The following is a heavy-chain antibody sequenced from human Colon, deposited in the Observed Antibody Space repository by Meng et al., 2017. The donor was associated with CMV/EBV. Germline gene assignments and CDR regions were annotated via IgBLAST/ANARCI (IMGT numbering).Heavy chain of an antibody. CDR2: IYSGGST. CDR3: ARDSSSWYADY. CDR1: VFSVSSNY. J-gene: IGHJ4*02. V-gene: IGHV3-66*01. D-gene: IGHD6-13*01. Sequence: EVLRVESGGGLLLPGGSLRLYCAASVFSVSSNYMSGVRQAPGKGLEWVSVIYSGGSTYYDDSVKGRFTISRDNSKNTLYLQMNSLRAEDTAVYYCARDSSSWYADYWGQGTLVTVSS.